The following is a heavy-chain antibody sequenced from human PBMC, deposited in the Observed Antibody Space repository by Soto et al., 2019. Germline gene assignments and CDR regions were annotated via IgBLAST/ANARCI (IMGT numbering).Heavy chain of an antibody. CDR3: ARMYDSSGRSFDY. J-gene: IGHJ4*02. Sequence: GASVKVSCKASGYTFTSYIIHWVRQAPGQSLEWMGWINAGNGNTKYSQKFQGRVTITRDTSASTAYMELNSLRSEDTAVYYCARMYDSSGRSFDYWGQGTLVTVSS. D-gene: IGHD3-22*01. CDR2: INAGNGNT. V-gene: IGHV1-3*01. CDR1: GYTFTSYI.